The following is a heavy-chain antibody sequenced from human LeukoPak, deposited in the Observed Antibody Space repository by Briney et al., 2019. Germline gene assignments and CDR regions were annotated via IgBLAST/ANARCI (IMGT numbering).Heavy chain of an antibody. V-gene: IGHV4-34*01. Sequence: SETLSLTRAVYGGSFSGYYWSWIRQPPGKGLEWIGEINHSGSTNYNPSLKSRVTISVDTSKNQFSLKLSSVTAADTAVYYCARESDRQQLAHFDYWGQGTLVTVSS. J-gene: IGHJ4*02. CDR1: GGSFSGYY. D-gene: IGHD6-13*01. CDR2: INHSGST. CDR3: ARESDRQQLAHFDY.